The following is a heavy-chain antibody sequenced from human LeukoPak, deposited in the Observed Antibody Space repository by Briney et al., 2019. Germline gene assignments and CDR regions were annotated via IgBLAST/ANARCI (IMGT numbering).Heavy chain of an antibody. Sequence: SETLSLTCTVSGVSISGYYWSWIRQPAGKGLEWIGRIYTSGSTNYNPSLKSRVTMSVDTSKNQFSLKLSSVTAADTAVYYCARASPTTNKGAYGWFDPWGQGTLVTVSS. J-gene: IGHJ5*02. CDR1: GVSISGYY. V-gene: IGHV4-4*07. D-gene: IGHD1-14*01. CDR2: IYTSGST. CDR3: ARASPTTNKGAYGWFDP.